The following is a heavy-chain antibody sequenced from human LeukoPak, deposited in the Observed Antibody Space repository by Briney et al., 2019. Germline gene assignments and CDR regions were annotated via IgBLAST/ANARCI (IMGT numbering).Heavy chain of an antibody. Sequence: GGSLRLSCAASGLTFSSHWMHWARQAPGKGLVWVSRITNDGSSTTYADSVKGRFTISRDNAKNSLYLQMNSLRAEDTAVYYCARVATSGDYWGQGTLVTVSS. V-gene: IGHV3-74*01. CDR2: ITNDGSST. CDR3: ARVATSGDY. D-gene: IGHD5-12*01. J-gene: IGHJ4*02. CDR1: GLTFSSHW.